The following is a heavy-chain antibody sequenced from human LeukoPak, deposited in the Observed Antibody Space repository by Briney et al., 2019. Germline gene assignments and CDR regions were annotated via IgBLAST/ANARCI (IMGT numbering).Heavy chain of an antibody. J-gene: IGHJ4*02. CDR1: GGSVSSSNW. Sequence: PSETLSLTCAVSGGSVSSSNWWSWVRQPPGKGLEWIAEIYHGGNTNYNPSLKSRVTISVDKSKNQFSLKLSSVTAADTAVYYCARLISAGGFDYWGQGTLVTVSP. CDR3: ARLISAGGFDY. V-gene: IGHV4-4*02. D-gene: IGHD2-8*02. CDR2: IYHGGNT.